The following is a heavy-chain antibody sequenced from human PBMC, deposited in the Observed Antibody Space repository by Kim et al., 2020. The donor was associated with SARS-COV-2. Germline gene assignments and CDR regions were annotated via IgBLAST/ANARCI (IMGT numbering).Heavy chain of an antibody. J-gene: IGHJ5*02. V-gene: IGHV4-39*01. CDR3: ARAYLVGGWFDP. CDR1: GGSISSSSYY. CDR2: IYYSGST. Sequence: SETLSLTCTVSGGSISSSSYYWGWIRQPPGKGLEWIGSIYYSGSTYYNPSLKSRVTISVDTSKNQFSLKLSSVTAADTAVYYCARAYLVGGWFDPWGQGTLVTVSS. D-gene: IGHD3-16*01.